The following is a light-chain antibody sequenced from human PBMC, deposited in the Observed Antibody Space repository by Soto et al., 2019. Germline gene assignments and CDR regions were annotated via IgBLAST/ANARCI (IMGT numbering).Light chain of an antibody. J-gene: IGKJ3*01. V-gene: IGKV1-39*01. CDR1: QSISSY. CDR2: AAS. CDR3: QQRYSTPVT. Sequence: DIQMTQSPSSLSASVGDRVTITCRASQSISSYLNWYQQKPGKAPKLLIYAASSLQSGVPSRFSGSGSGTDFPLTISSLQPEDFATYYCQQRYSTPVTFGPGTKVDIK.